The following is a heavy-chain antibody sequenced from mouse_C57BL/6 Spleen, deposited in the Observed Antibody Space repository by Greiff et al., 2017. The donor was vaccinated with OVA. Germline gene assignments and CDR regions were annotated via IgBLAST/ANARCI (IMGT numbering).Heavy chain of an antibody. CDR3: ARGGFTYMVTTDYAMDY. CDR1: GYAFSSSW. J-gene: IGHJ4*01. V-gene: IGHV1-82*01. CDR2: IYPGDGDT. Sequence: QVQLQQSGPELVKPGASVKISCKASGYAFSSSWMNWVKQRPGKGLEWIGRIYPGDGDTNYNGKFKGKATLTADKSSSTAYMQLSSLTSEDSAVXYGARGGFTYMVTTDYAMDYWGQGTSVTVSS. D-gene: IGHD2-2*01.